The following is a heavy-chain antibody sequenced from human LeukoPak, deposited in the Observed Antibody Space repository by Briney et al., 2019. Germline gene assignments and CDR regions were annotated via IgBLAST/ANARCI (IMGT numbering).Heavy chain of an antibody. CDR2: ISSSGSTI. CDR3: ARDRYYGSGSLDY. CDR1: GFTFSTYE. V-gene: IGHV3-48*03. D-gene: IGHD3-10*01. J-gene: IGHJ4*02. Sequence: GSLRLSCAASGFTFSTYEMNWVRQAPGKGLEWVSYISSSGSTIHSADSVKGRFTISRDNAKNSLFLQMNSLRAEDTAVYYCARDRYYGSGSLDYWGQGTLVTVSS.